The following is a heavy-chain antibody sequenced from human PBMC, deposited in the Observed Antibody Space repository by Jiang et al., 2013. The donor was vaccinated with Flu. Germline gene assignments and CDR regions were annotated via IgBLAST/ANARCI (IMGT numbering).Heavy chain of an antibody. CDR2: IYHSGST. Sequence: GSGLVKPSQTLSLTCAVSGGSISSGGYSWSWIRQPPGKGLEWIGYIYHSGSTYYNPSLKSRVTISVDRSKNQFSLKLSSVTAADTAVYYCASGPDYGDYVGYWGQGTLVTVSS. D-gene: IGHD4-17*01. V-gene: IGHV4-30-2*01. CDR3: ASGPDYGDYVGY. CDR1: GGSISSGGYS. J-gene: IGHJ4*02.